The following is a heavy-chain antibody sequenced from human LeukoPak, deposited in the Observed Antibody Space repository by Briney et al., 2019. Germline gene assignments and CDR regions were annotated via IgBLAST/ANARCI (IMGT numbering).Heavy chain of an antibody. CDR2: ISSSGSTI. CDR1: GFTFSGYE. J-gene: IGHJ6*04. CDR3: AELGITMIGGV. V-gene: IGHV3-48*03. Sequence: GGSLRLSCAASGFTFSGYEMSWVRQAPGKGLEWVSYISSSGSTIYYADSVKGRFTISRDNAKNSLYLQMNSLRAEDTAVYYCAELGITMIGGVWGKGTTVTISS. D-gene: IGHD3-10*02.